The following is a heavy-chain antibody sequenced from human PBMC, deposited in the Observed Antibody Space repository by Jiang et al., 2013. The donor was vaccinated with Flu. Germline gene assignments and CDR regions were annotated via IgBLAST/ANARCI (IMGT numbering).Heavy chain of an antibody. CDR1: GFTVSSNY. J-gene: IGHJ6*03. D-gene: IGHD3-22*01. CDR2: IYSGGST. CDR3: AATATYYYDSSGYYHYYYYMDV. Sequence: QLLESGGGLIQPGGSLRLSCAASGFTVSSNYMSWVRQAPGKGLEWVSVIYSGGSTYYADSVKGRFTISRDNSKNTLYLQMNSLRAEDTAVYYCAATATYYYDSSGYYHYYYYMDVWGKGTTVTVSS. V-gene: IGHV3-53*01.